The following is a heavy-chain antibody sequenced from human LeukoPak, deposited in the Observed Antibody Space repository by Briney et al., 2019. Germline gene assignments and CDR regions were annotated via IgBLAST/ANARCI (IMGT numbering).Heavy chain of an antibody. CDR3: ASERQQLVLGDWFDP. CDR2: INHSGST. Sequence: SETLSLTCAVYGGSFSGCYWSWIRQPPGKGLEWIGEINHSGSTNYNPSLKSRVTISVDTSKNQFSLKLSSVTAADTAVYYCASERQQLVLGDWFDPWGQGTLVTVSS. CDR1: GGSFSGCY. J-gene: IGHJ5*02. D-gene: IGHD6-13*01. V-gene: IGHV4-34*01.